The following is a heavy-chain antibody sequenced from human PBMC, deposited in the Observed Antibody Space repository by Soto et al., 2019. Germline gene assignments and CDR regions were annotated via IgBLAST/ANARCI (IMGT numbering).Heavy chain of an antibody. D-gene: IGHD3-16*01. CDR1: GGSISSSSYY. Sequence: SETLSLTCTVSGGSISSSSYYWGWIRQPPGKGLEWIGSIYYSGSTYYNPSLKSRVTISVDTSKNQFSLKLSSVTAADTAVYYCARWRSQSRIMITFGGVTQYYFDYWGQGTLVTVSS. V-gene: IGHV4-39*01. CDR2: IYYSGST. J-gene: IGHJ4*02. CDR3: ARWRSQSRIMITFGGVTQYYFDY.